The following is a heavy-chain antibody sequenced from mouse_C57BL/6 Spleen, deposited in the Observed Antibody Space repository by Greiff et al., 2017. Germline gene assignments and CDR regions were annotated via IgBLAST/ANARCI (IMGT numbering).Heavy chain of an antibody. D-gene: IGHD1-1*01. CDR1: GYTFTDYY. CDR3: ARNYGSTFDY. Sequence: VQLQQSGPVLVKPGASVKMSCKASGYTFTDYYMNWVKQSHGKSLEWIGVINPYNGGTSYNQKFKGKATLTVDKSSSTAYMELNSLTSEVSAVYYCARNYGSTFDYWGQGTPLTVSS. CDR2: INPYNGGT. V-gene: IGHV1-19*01. J-gene: IGHJ2*01.